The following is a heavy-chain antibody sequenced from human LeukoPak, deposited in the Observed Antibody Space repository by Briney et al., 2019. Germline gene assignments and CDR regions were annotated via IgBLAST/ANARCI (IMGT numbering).Heavy chain of an antibody. D-gene: IGHD3-10*01. CDR2: ISRTSSYI. CDR1: GFTFSSYN. CDR3: AVQIGGSVY. J-gene: IGHJ4*02. Sequence: PGGSLRLSCAASGFTFSSYNMNWVRQAPGKGLEWVSSISRTSSYIDYADSVKGRFTISRDNAKNSLYLQMNSLRAEDTSVYYCAVQIGGSVYWGQGTLVTVSS. V-gene: IGHV3-21*01.